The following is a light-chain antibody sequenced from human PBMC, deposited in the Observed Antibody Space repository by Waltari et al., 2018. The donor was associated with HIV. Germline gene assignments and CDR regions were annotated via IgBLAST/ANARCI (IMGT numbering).Light chain of an antibody. CDR2: DVS. J-gene: IGLJ2*01. V-gene: IGLV2-23*02. Sequence: QSALTQPASVSGSPGQSIPISCTGTSSDVGGYNYVSWYQQHPGKAPQLIIYDVSKRPAGVSNRSAGAKSGNTASLTISGLQAEDEADYYCCSYAGSSTHVVFGGGTKLTVL. CDR1: SSDVGGYNY. CDR3: CSYAGSSTHVV.